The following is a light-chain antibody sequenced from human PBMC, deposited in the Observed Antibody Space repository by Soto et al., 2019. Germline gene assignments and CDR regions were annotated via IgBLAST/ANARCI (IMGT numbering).Light chain of an antibody. Sequence: DIQMTQSPSSLSASVGDRVTITCRASQGIGIYLGWFQQKPGKAPKRLIYAASTLEGGVPSRFSGSGSGTEFTLTISSLQPEDFATYYCQQFNSYPLTFGGGTKVEIK. CDR1: QGIGIY. J-gene: IGKJ4*01. CDR2: AAS. CDR3: QQFNSYPLT. V-gene: IGKV1-17*01.